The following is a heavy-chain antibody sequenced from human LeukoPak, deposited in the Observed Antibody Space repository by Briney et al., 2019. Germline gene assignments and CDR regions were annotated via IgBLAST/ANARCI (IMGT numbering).Heavy chain of an antibody. J-gene: IGHJ4*02. CDR1: GFDFSPYE. D-gene: IGHD6-19*01. V-gene: IGHV3-48*03. Sequence: GGSLRLSCAGSGFDFSPYEMNWVRQPPGKGLEWVSEISSGGINTYYTDSVKGRFTISRDNAKNLLYLQMNSLRAEDTAVYYCATLSVAGSGVDFWGQGTLVTVSS. CDR2: ISSGGINT. CDR3: ATLSVAGSGVDF.